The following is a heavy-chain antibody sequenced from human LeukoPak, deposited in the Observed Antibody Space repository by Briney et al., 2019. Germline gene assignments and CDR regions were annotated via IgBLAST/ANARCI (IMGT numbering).Heavy chain of an antibody. CDR2: FYHSGST. CDR3: ARHLYNWKEDAFDI. D-gene: IGHD1-20*01. J-gene: IGHJ3*02. CDR1: GYSISSGYY. V-gene: IGHV4-38-2*01. Sequence: PSETLSLTCAVSGYSISSGYYWGWIRQPPGKGLEWIGSFYHSGSTYYNPSLKSRVTISVDTSKNQFSLKLSSVTAADTAVYYCARHLYNWKEDAFDIWGQGTMVTVSS.